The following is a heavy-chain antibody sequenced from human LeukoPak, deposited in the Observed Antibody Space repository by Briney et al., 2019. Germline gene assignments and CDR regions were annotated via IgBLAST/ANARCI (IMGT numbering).Heavy chain of an antibody. J-gene: IGHJ4*02. CDR3: ARSAYPGNSVIED. Sequence: GGSLRLSCAGSGITFSSYWMHWVRQAPGKGLVWVSRINSDGRSTNYADSVKGRFTISRDNAKNTLYLQMNSLRAEDTAVYYCARSAYPGNSVIEDWGRGTLVTVSS. CDR2: INSDGRST. CDR1: GITFSSYW. D-gene: IGHD4-23*01. V-gene: IGHV3-74*01.